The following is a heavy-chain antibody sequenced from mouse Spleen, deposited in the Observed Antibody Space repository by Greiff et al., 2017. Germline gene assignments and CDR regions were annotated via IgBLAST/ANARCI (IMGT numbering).Heavy chain of an antibody. V-gene: IGHV14-3*01. Sequence: EVQLQQSVAELVRPGASVKLSCTASGFTIKNTYMHWVKQRPEQGLEWIGRIDPANGNTKYAPKFQGKATLTADTSSNTAYLQLSSLTSEDTAIYYCGFPYGSTLYYAMDYWGQGTSGTVSS. CDR2: IDPANGNT. CDR3: GFPYGSTLYYAMDY. D-gene: IGHD1-1*01. CDR1: GFTIKNTY. J-gene: IGHJ4*01.